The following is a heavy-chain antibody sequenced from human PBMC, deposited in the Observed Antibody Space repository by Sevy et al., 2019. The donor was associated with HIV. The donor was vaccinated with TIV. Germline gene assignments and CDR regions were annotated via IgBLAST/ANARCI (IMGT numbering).Heavy chain of an antibody. CDR1: GYTFTGYY. V-gene: IGHV1-2*02. CDR2: INPNSGGT. Sequence: ASVKVSCKASGYTFTGYYLHWVRQAPGQWLEWMGWINPNSGGTNSAQKFQGRVTMTRDTSISTAYMELSRLKSDDTAIYYCARDLYGSGSYSNWFDPWGQGTLVTVSS. J-gene: IGHJ5*02. D-gene: IGHD3-10*01. CDR3: ARDLYGSGSYSNWFDP.